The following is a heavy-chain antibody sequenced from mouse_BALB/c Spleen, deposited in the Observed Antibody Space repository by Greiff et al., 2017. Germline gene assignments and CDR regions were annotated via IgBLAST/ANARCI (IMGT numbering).Heavy chain of an antibody. CDR1: GFTFSSFG. D-gene: IGHD2-14*01. Sequence: EVKLMESGGGLVQPGGSRKLSCAASGFTFSSFGMHWVRQAPEKGLEWVAYISSGSSTIYYADTVKGRFTISRDNPKNTLFLQKASLRSEDTAMYYCARGGRYDGGFAYWGQGTLVTVSA. CDR3: ARGGRYDGGFAY. CDR2: ISSGSSTI. V-gene: IGHV5-17*02. J-gene: IGHJ3*01.